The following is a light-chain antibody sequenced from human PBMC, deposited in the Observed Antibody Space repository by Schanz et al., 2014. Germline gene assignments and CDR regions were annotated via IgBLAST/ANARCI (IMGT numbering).Light chain of an antibody. J-gene: IGLJ2*01. V-gene: IGLV1-40*01. CDR2: GTS. Sequence: QSVLTQPPSVSGAPGQRVTISCTGSSSNIGAGYDVHWYQQLPGTAPKVLIYGTSNRPSGVPDRFSGSKSGTSASLAITGLQAEDEAVYYCQSYDYSLSGYVVFGGGTKLTVL. CDR1: SSNIGAGYD. CDR3: QSYDYSLSGYVV.